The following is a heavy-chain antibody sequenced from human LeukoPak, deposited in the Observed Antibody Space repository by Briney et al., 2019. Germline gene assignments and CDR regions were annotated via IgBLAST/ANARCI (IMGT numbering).Heavy chain of an antibody. CDR1: GFTFSSYW. J-gene: IGHJ4*02. CDR3: ARGDIVVVPAAILDY. Sequence: GGSLRLSCAASGFTFSSYWMHWVRQAPGKGLVWVSRINSDGSSTRYADSVRGRFTISRDNAKNTLYLQMNSLRAEDTAVYYCARGDIVVVPAAILDYWGQGTLVTVSS. D-gene: IGHD2-2*01. V-gene: IGHV3-74*01. CDR2: INSDGSST.